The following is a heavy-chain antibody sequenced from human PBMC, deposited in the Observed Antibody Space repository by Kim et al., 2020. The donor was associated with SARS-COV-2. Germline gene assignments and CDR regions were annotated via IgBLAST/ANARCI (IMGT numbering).Heavy chain of an antibody. Sequence: GGSLRLSCAASGFTFSDYYMSWIRQAPGKGLEWVSYISSSGSTIYYADSVKGRFTISRDNAKNSLYLQMNSLRAEDTAVYYCARDDSPALGAYYYGSGSPAFDYWGQGTLVTVSS. J-gene: IGHJ4*02. CDR1: GFTFSDYY. CDR3: ARDDSPALGAYYYGSGSPAFDY. V-gene: IGHV3-11*01. D-gene: IGHD3-10*01. CDR2: ISSSGSTI.